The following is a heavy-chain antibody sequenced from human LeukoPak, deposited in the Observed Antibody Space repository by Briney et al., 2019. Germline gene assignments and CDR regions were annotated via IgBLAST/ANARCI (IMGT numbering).Heavy chain of an antibody. CDR2: IIPIFHRT. V-gene: IGHV1-69*05. Sequence: SVKVSCKASGGTFSSYAISWVRQAPGQGLEWMGRIIPIFHRTNYAQKFQGRLTITTDESTRTAYMELSSLRSEDTAEYYCARDIPGSSGYFNDAFDIWGQGTMVTVSS. D-gene: IGHD3-22*01. CDR1: GGTFSSYA. CDR3: ARDIPGSSGYFNDAFDI. J-gene: IGHJ3*02.